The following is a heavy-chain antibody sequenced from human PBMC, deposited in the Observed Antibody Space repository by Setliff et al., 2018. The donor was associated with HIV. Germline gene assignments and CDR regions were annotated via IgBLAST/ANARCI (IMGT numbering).Heavy chain of an antibody. CDR1: GYTFSNYA. D-gene: IGHD6-13*01. V-gene: IGHV1-18*01. CDR3: ARYRPAAAGDYYYYGMDV. J-gene: IGHJ6*02. CDR2: ISAYNGYT. Sequence: ASVKVSCKASGYTFSNYAIIWVRQAPGQGLEWMGWISAYNGYTNYAQKLQSRVTMTTDTSTSTAYMELRSLRSDDTAVYYCARYRPAAAGDYYYYGMDVWGQGTTVTVSS.